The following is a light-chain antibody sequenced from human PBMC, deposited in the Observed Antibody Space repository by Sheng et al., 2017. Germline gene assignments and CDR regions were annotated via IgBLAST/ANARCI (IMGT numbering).Light chain of an antibody. J-gene: IGKJ1*01. CDR1: QSVSSLY. Sequence: EIVLTQSPGTLSLSPGERATLSCRASQSVSSLYLAWYQQKPGQAPRLIIYGDSNRATGIPDRFSTRGSGTDFTLTISNLQAEDVAVXHCQQYHTTPPTFGQGTKVEIK. V-gene: IGKV3-20*01. CDR2: GDS. CDR3: QQYHTTPPT.